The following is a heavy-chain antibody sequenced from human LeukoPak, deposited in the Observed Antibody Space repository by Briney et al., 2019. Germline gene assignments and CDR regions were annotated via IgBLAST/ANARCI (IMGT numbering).Heavy chain of an antibody. Sequence: ASVKVSCKASGYTFTSYYMHWVRQAPGQGLEWMGIINPSGGSTSYAQKFQGRVTMTRDTSTSTVYMELSSLRSEDTAVYYCARSDEEVVPAAIIAAAASDAFDIWGQGTMVTVSS. V-gene: IGHV1-46*03. J-gene: IGHJ3*02. CDR2: INPSGGST. CDR3: ARSDEEVVPAAIIAAAASDAFDI. D-gene: IGHD2-2*02. CDR1: GYTFTSYY.